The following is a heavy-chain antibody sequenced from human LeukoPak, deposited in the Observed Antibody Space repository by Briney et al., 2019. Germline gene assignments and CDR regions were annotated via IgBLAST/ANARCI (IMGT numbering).Heavy chain of an antibody. CDR3: ARGRSGSGNYYNAAFDI. Sequence: GGSLRLSCAASEFPFSIYWMSWVRQAPGKGLEWVASIKQDGIEEYYVDSAKGRCTISRDNAKNSLYLQMNSLRAEDTAVYYCARGRSGSGNYYNAAFDIWGQGTMVTVSS. D-gene: IGHD3-10*01. J-gene: IGHJ3*02. V-gene: IGHV3-7*01. CDR2: IKQDGIEE. CDR1: EFPFSIYW.